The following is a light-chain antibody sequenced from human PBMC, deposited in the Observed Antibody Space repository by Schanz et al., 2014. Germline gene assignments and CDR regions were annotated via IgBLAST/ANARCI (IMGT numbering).Light chain of an antibody. CDR2: DVS. Sequence: QSALTQPPSASGSPGQSVTISCTGTSSDVGGYNYVSWYQQHPGKAPKLMIYDVSNRPSGVSNRFSGSKSGNTASLTISGLQAEDEADYYCSSYTSSSTPLVFGTGTKLTVL. CDR1: SSDVGGYNY. CDR3: SSYTSSSTPLV. J-gene: IGLJ1*01. V-gene: IGLV2-14*01.